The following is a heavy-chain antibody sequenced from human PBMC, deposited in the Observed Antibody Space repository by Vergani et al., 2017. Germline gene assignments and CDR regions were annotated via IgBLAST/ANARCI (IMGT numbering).Heavy chain of an antibody. D-gene: IGHD4-17*01. J-gene: IGHJ4*02. CDR2: ISGSGGAT. CDR3: AKDKYGDYGYFFDY. Sequence: EVQLLESGGGLVQPGGSLRLSCAASGFTFSSYAMSWVRQAPGKGLEWVSGISGSGGATYYADSVKGRFTISSDNSKNTLSLQMNSLRAEDTAVYYCAKDKYGDYGYFFDYWGQGTLVTVSS. V-gene: IGHV3-23*01. CDR1: GFTFSSYA.